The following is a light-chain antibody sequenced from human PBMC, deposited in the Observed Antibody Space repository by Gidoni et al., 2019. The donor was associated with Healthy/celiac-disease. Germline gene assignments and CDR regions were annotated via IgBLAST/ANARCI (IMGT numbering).Light chain of an antibody. V-gene: IGLV3-19*01. J-gene: IGLJ2*01. CDR1: SLRSYY. CDR2: GKN. CDR3: NSRDSSGNHVV. Sequence: ELTQDPAVSVALGQTVRITCQGDSLRSYYASWYQQKPGQAPVLVIYGKNNRPSGIPDRFSGSSSGNTASLTITGAQAEDEADYYCNSRDSSGNHVVFGGGTKLTVL.